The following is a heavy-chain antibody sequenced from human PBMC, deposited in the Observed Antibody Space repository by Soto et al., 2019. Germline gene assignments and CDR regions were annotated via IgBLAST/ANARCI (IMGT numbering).Heavy chain of an antibody. CDR3: ARDPAQYNMDV. CDR1: GFTFSSYG. Sequence: GGSLRLSCAASGFTFSSYGMHWVRQAPGKGLEWVAVIWYDGSNKHYADSVKGRFTISRDNSKNTLDLQMNSLRAEDTAVYYCARDPAQYNMDVWGQGTTVTV. V-gene: IGHV3-33*01. D-gene: IGHD1-1*01. J-gene: IGHJ6*02. CDR2: IWYDGSNK.